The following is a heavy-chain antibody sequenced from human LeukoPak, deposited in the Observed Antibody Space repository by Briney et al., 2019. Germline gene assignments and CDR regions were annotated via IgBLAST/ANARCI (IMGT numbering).Heavy chain of an antibody. Sequence: GGSLRLSCAASGFTFSSYAMSWVRQAPGKGLEWVSGVIGNGGSTYNADSVKGRFTISRDNSKNTLYLQMNGLRAEDTAVYYCAKGTVSYYGMDVWGQGTTVTVSS. D-gene: IGHD4-11*01. J-gene: IGHJ6*02. V-gene: IGHV3-23*01. CDR1: GFTFSSYA. CDR2: VIGNGGST. CDR3: AKGTVSYYGMDV.